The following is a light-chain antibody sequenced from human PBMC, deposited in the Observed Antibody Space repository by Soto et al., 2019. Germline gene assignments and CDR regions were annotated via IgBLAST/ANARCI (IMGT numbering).Light chain of an antibody. V-gene: IGKV3-15*01. J-gene: IGKJ2*01. CDR3: QQYNNGPPYT. CDR1: QSVCTN. Sequence: IVMTQSPVTLSVSPGERATLSCRASQSVCTNLAWYQQKPGQAPSLLIDSASTRATGVPARFSGSGSGTEFTITISSRQSEDFAVYYCQQYNNGPPYTFGQGTKLEIK. CDR2: SAS.